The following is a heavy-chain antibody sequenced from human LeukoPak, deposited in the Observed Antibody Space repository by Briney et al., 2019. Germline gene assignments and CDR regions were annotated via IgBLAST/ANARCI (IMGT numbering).Heavy chain of an antibody. Sequence: PGGSLRLSCAASGFTFSSYGMHWVRQAPGKGLEWVAVISYDGSNKYYADSVKGRFTISRDNSKNTLYLQMNSLRAEDTAVYYCARVGLPFDYWGQGTLVTVSS. D-gene: IGHD3-16*01. CDR3: ARVGLPFDY. CDR2: ISYDGSNK. J-gene: IGHJ4*02. CDR1: GFTFSSYG. V-gene: IGHV3-30*19.